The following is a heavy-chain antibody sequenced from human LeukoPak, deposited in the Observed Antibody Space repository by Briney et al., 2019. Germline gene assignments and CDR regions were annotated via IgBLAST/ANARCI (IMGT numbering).Heavy chain of an antibody. CDR3: ARDGEGTSLSFFDY. Sequence: GGSLRLSCAASGFAFSGYSLNWVRQAPGKGLEWVSSISRGSGYIYYADSVKGRFTISRDNAKTSLYLQMNSLRAEDTAVYYCARDGEGTSLSFFDYWGLGTLVTVSA. V-gene: IGHV3-21*01. CDR2: ISRGSGYI. D-gene: IGHD3-10*01. J-gene: IGHJ4*02. CDR1: GFAFSGYS.